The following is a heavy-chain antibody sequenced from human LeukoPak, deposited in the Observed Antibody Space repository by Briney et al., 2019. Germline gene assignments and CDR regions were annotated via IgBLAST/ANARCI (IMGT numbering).Heavy chain of an antibody. CDR2: IRSDGSNE. J-gene: IGHJ6*03. CDR1: GFTVSSNY. CDR3: AKDLTYSFYFYMDV. V-gene: IGHV3-30*02. Sequence: GGSLRLSCAASGFTVSSNYMSWVRQAPGKGLEWVAFIRSDGSNEYYADSVKGRFTISRDNSKNTLYLQLNSLRTEDTAVFYCAKDLTYSFYFYMDVWGKGTTVTVSS.